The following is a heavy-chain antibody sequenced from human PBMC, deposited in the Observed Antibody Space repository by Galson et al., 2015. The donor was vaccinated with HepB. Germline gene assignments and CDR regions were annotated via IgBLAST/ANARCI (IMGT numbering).Heavy chain of an antibody. CDR1: GYTFTSYG. CDR2: ISAYNGNT. D-gene: IGHD3-3*01. Sequence: SVKVSCKASGYTFTSYGISWVRQAPGQGLEWMGWISAYNGNTNYAQKLQGRVTMTTDTSTSTAYMELRSLRSDDTAVYYCARARYYDFWSGQTHYMDVWGKGTTVTVSS. V-gene: IGHV1-18*01. CDR3: ARARYYDFWSGQTHYMDV. J-gene: IGHJ6*03.